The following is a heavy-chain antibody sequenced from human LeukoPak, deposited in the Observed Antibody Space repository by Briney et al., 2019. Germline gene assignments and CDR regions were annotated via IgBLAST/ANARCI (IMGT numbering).Heavy chain of an antibody. V-gene: IGHV3-23*01. D-gene: IGHD6-19*01. CDR1: GFTFSSYA. Sequence: GGTLRLSCAASGFTFSSYAMSWVRQAPGKGLEWVSAISGSGGSTYYADSVKGRFTISRDNSKNTLYLQMNSLRAEDTAVYYCARDSKIAVAGPRYFQHWGQGTLVTVSS. J-gene: IGHJ1*01. CDR2: ISGSGGST. CDR3: ARDSKIAVAGPRYFQH.